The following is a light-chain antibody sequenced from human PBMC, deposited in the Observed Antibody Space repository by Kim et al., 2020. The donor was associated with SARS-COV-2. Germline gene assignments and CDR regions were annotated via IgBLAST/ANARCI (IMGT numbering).Light chain of an antibody. V-gene: IGKV1-39*01. CDR2: TIS. CDR3: QQSNNSRT. Sequence: SASVGDRVTVTGRASQNIYFFLHCYQQKPGKAPTLLIYTISNLQSVVPTRFSGNGSGKDFALTISILQPEVYAIYYWQQSNNSRTFGQGTKVDIK. CDR1: QNIYFF. J-gene: IGKJ1*01.